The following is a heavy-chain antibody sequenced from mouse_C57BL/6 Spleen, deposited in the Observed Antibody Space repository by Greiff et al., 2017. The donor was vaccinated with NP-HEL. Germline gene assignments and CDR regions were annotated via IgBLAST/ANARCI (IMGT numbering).Heavy chain of an antibody. CDR3: ARPIYYDYDDLYAMDY. Sequence: QVQLQQPGAELVKPGASVKLSCKASGYTFTSYWMHWVKQRPGQGLEWIGMIHPNSGSTNYNEKFKSKATLTVDKSSSTAYMQLSSLTSEDSAVYYCARPIYYDYDDLYAMDYWGQGTSVTVSS. CDR1: GYTFTSYW. J-gene: IGHJ4*01. D-gene: IGHD2-4*01. V-gene: IGHV1-64*01. CDR2: IHPNSGST.